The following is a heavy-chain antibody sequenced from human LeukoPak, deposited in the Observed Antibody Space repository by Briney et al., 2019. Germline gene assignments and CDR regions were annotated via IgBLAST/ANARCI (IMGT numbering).Heavy chain of an antibody. J-gene: IGHJ1*01. CDR1: GGTFSSYA. V-gene: IGHV1-69*04. D-gene: IGHD2-21*02. CDR2: IIPIFGIA. CDR3: ARAYCGGDCYSGYFQH. Sequence: ASVKVSCKASGGTFSSYAISWVRQAPGQGLKWMGRIIPIFGIANYAQKFQGRVTITADKSTSTAYMELSSLRSEDTAVYYCARAYCGGDCYSGYFQHWGQGTLVTVSS.